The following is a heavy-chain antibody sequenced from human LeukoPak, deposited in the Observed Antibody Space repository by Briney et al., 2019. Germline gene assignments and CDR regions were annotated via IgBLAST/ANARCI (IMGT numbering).Heavy chain of an antibody. D-gene: IGHD3-22*01. J-gene: IGHJ3*02. CDR3: ARRIYYDSSGYVDAFDI. CDR2: IYDSGTT. V-gene: IGHV4-59*08. CDR1: GGSISRYY. Sequence: SETLSLACTVSGGSISRYYWTWIRQSPGKGLEYIGHIYDSGTTNYNPSLKSRVTISVDTSKNQFSLKLSSVTAADTAVYFCARRIYYDSSGYVDAFDIWGQGTMVTVSS.